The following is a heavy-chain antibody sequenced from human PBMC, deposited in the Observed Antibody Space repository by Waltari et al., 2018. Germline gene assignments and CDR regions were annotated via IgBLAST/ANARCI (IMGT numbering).Heavy chain of an antibody. V-gene: IGHV3-7*01. CDR1: GFTFSSYW. D-gene: IGHD3-3*01. CDR3: ATRYDFWSGYAEYFQH. CDR2: IKQDGSGK. Sequence: EVQLVESGGGLVQPGGSLRLSCAASGFTFSSYWMSWVRQAPGKGLEWVANIKQDGSGKYYVDSVKGRFTISRDNAKNSLYLQMNSLRAEDTAVYYCATRYDFWSGYAEYFQHWGQGTLVTVSS. J-gene: IGHJ1*01.